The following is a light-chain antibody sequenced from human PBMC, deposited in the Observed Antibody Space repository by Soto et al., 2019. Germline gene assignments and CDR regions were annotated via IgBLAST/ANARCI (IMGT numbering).Light chain of an antibody. V-gene: IGLV2-11*01. J-gene: IGLJ1*01. CDR3: CSYAGSCTEV. CDR1: SSNVGGYNY. Sequence: QSALTQPRSVSGAPGQSVTISCTGTSSNVGGYNYVSWYQQHPGKAPKLMIYDVSNRPSGVPDRFSGSKSGNTASLTISGLQDEDEADYYCCSYAGSCTEVFGTGTKLTVL. CDR2: DVS.